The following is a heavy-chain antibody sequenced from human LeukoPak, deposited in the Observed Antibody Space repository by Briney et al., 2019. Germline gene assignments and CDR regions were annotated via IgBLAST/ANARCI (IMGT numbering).Heavy chain of an antibody. D-gene: IGHD2-2*01. J-gene: IGHJ4*02. Sequence: GGSLSLSCAASGFTFSSYSMNWVRQAPGLGMEWVSYISSSSSTIYYADSVKGRFTISRDNAKNSLYLQMNSLRAEDTAVYYCARDAKDIVVVPAASYSGSEGYCGQGTLVTVSS. CDR2: ISSSSSTI. V-gene: IGHV3-48*01. CDR1: GFTFSSYS. CDR3: ARDAKDIVVVPAASYSGSEGY.